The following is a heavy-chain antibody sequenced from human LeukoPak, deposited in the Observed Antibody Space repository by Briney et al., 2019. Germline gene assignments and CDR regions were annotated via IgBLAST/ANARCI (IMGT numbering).Heavy chain of an antibody. V-gene: IGHV1-18*01. CDR2: ISAYNGNT. D-gene: IGHD3-22*01. CDR3: ARGGDMRVVGAFDI. Sequence: GASVKVSCKASGYTFTSYGINWVRQAPGQGLEWMGWISAYNGNTNYAQKLQGRVTMTRDTSTSTVYMELRSLRSDDTALYYCARGGDMRVVGAFDIWGQGTVVTVSS. J-gene: IGHJ3*02. CDR1: GYTFTSYG.